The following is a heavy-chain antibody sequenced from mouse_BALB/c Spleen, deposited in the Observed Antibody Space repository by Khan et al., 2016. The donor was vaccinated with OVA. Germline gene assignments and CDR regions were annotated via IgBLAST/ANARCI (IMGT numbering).Heavy chain of an antibody. Sequence: QVQLQQSGTELARPGASVNLSCKASGYTFTDFYINWVKQRSGQGLEWIGEISPGSGDTYYNEKFKGKAPLTADKSSSTAYMQLSSLTSEASAVYFCARRNYFGYTFAYWGQGTLVTVSA. J-gene: IGHJ3*01. CDR2: ISPGSGDT. V-gene: IGHV1-77*01. D-gene: IGHD1-2*01. CDR3: ARRNYFGYTFAY. CDR1: GYTFTDFY.